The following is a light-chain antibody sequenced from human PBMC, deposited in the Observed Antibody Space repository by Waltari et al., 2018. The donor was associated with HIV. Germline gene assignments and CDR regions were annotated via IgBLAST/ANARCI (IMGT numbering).Light chain of an antibody. CDR1: SSDVGGSNY. CDR2: EVT. J-gene: IGLJ2*01. Sequence: QSALTQPASVSGSPGQSITISCTGTSSDVGGSNYFSWYQQHPGKAPKRMIYEVTNRPSGVSNRFSGSKSGNTASLTISGLQVEDEADYYCSSYTSSSLEIFGGGTKLTVL. V-gene: IGLV2-14*03. CDR3: SSYTSSSLEI.